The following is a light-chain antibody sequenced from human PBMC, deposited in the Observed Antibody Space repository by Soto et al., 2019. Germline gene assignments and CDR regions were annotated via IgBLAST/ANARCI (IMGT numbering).Light chain of an antibody. CDR2: GNS. Sequence: QSVLTQPPSVSGAPGQRVTISCTGSSSNIGAGYDVHWYQQLPGTVPKLLIHGNSNRPSGVPDRFSGSKSGTSASLAITGLQAEDEADYYCQSYDRSLSGLYVFGTGTKHTVL. V-gene: IGLV1-40*01. CDR3: QSYDRSLSGLYV. CDR1: SSNIGAGYD. J-gene: IGLJ1*01.